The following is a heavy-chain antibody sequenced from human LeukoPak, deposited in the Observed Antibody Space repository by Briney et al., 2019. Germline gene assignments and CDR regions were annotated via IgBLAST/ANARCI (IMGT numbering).Heavy chain of an antibody. Sequence: ASVKVSCKASGYTFTSYYMHWVRQAPGQGLEWMGIINPSGGSTSYAQKFQGRVTMTRDTSTSTVYMELSSLRSEDTAVYYCARTIAVAGTLHXAFDIXGQGTMVTVSS. J-gene: IGHJ3*02. V-gene: IGHV1-46*01. CDR3: ARTIAVAGTLHXAFDI. CDR2: INPSGGST. CDR1: GYTFTSYY. D-gene: IGHD6-19*01.